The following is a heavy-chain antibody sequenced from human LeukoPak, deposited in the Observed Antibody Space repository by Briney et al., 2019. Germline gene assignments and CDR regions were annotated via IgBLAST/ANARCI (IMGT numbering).Heavy chain of an antibody. Sequence: GGSLRLSCAASGFTFSSNYMTWVRQAPGKGLEWVSVIYRGGSTYYAASVKGRFTLSRDHSKNTLYLQMNSLRAEDTAVYYCARANYGDAFDIWGQGTVVTVSS. CDR2: IYRGGST. V-gene: IGHV3-66*01. CDR3: ARANYGDAFDI. J-gene: IGHJ3*02. D-gene: IGHD3-16*01. CDR1: GFTFSSNY.